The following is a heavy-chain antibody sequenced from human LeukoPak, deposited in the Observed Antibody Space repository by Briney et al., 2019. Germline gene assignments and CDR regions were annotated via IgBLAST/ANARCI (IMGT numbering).Heavy chain of an antibody. CDR1: GFTFSSYR. CDR2: IKQDGSEK. Sequence: GGSLRLSCAASGFTFSSYRMSWVRQAPGKGLEWVANIKQDGSEKYYVDSVKGRFTISRDNAKNSLYLQMNSLRAEDTAVYYCARLLRYFDVNDYWGQGTLVTVSS. V-gene: IGHV3-7*01. J-gene: IGHJ4*02. CDR3: ARLLRYFDVNDY. D-gene: IGHD3-9*01.